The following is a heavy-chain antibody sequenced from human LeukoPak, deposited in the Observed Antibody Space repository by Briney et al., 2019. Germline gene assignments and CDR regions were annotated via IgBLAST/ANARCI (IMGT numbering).Heavy chain of an antibody. CDR2: INPSGGST. V-gene: IGHV1-46*01. CDR3: AREALKGTITFGGVIVLNYFDY. Sequence: ASVKVSCKASGYTFSVYYMHWVRQAPGQGLEWMGIINPSGGSTSYAQKFQGRVTMTRDMSTSTVYMELSSLRSEDTAVYYCAREALKGTITFGGVIVLNYFDYWGQGTLVTVSS. CDR1: GYTFSVYY. J-gene: IGHJ4*02. D-gene: IGHD3-16*02.